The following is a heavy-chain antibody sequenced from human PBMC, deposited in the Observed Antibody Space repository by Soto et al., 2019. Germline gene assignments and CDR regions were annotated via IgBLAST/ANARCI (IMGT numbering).Heavy chain of an antibody. Sequence: QVQLVQSGAEVKKPGSSAKVSCKASGGTFATYGISWVRQAPGEGLEWMGGIIPVFGTTNYAQKFQGRVTLTADESTSTAYMELSSLRSEDTALYYCASVGYYDSSGYPITPFDLWGQGTMVTVSS. CDR3: ASVGYYDSSGYPITPFDL. V-gene: IGHV1-69*01. D-gene: IGHD3-22*01. J-gene: IGHJ3*01. CDR2: IIPVFGTT. CDR1: GGTFATYG.